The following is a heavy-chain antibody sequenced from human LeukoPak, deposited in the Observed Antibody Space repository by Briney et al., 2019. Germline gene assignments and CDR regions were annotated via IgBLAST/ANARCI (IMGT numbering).Heavy chain of an antibody. V-gene: IGHV1-8*01. CDR3: ARGRPGLASAGIYDF. Sequence: GASVKVSCKVSGYTFTSSDIKWGRQATGQGLEWMGWMNPNTDKTGYARNFQGRVTMTKNISISTAYMEVSSLTYEDTAIYYCARGRPGLASAGIYDFWGQGTLITVSS. CDR1: GYTFTSSD. CDR2: MNPNTDKT. D-gene: IGHD6-13*01. J-gene: IGHJ4*02.